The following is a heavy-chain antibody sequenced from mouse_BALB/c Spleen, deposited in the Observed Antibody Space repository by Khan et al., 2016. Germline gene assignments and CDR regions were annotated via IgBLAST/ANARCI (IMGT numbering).Heavy chain of an antibody. D-gene: IGHD1-1*01. J-gene: IGHJ2*01. Sequence: VQLKQSGPDLVKPGASVNISCKASGYSFTGYYMHWVKESHGKSLEWIGRVNPNNGGTSYNQKFKGKAILTVDKSSSIAYMELRSLTSEDSAVYYCASMGRHYVGWGQGTTLTVSS. CDR2: VNPNNGGT. CDR3: ASMGRHYVG. V-gene: IGHV1-26*01. CDR1: GYSFTGYY.